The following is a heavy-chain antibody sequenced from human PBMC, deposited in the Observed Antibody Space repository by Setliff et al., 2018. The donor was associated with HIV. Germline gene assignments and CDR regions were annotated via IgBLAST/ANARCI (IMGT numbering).Heavy chain of an antibody. V-gene: IGHV4-30-2*01. CDR3: ARHGGSYAFAEYLQH. CDR1: GGSISSGGYS. Sequence: SETLSLTCAVSGGSISSGGYSWNWIRQPPGKGLEWIGYIYHSGSTFYNPSLKSRVTISVDTSKNQFSLKLSSVTAADTAVYYCARHGGSYAFAEYLQHWGQGTLVTVSS. CDR2: IYHSGST. D-gene: IGHD1-26*01. J-gene: IGHJ1*01.